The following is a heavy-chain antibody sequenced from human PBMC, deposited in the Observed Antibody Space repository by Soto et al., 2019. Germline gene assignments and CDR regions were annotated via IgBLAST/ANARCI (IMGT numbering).Heavy chain of an antibody. Sequence: DVKLVESGGGLVQPGDSLRLSCEVSGFTFSMYSMSWVRQSPGKGLEWVAKIPQDGVDGHYADSVKGRFIISRDNGKNSLRLQLNNLRAEDTAVYYWARDXLILPXHDFFYGSDVWGRGATVTVSS. CDR2: IPQDGVDG. CDR3: ARDXLILPXHDFFYGSDV. J-gene: IGHJ6*02. D-gene: IGHD2-21*02. V-gene: IGHV3-7*03. CDR1: GFTFSMYS.